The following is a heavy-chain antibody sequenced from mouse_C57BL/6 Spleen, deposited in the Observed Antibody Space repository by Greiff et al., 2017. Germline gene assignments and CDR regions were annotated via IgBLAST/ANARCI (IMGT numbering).Heavy chain of an antibody. CDR3: VRGSSYDWYFDV. J-gene: IGHJ1*03. Sequence: EVQVVESGGGLVQPKGSLKLSCAASGFTFNTYAMHWVRQAPGKGLEWVARIRSKSSNYATYYADSVKDRFTISRDDSQSMLYLQMNNLKTEDTAMYYCVRGSSYDWYFDVWGTGTTVTVSS. D-gene: IGHD1-1*01. CDR2: IRSKSSNYAT. CDR1: GFTFNTYA. V-gene: IGHV10-3*01.